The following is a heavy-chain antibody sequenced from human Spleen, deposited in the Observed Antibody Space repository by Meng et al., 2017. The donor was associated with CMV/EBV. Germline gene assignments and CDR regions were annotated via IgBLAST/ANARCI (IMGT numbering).Heavy chain of an antibody. CDR2: IIPILGIA. D-gene: IGHD4-11*01. J-gene: IGHJ3*02. V-gene: IGHV1-69*02. CDR1: GYTFTSYY. Sequence: SVKVSCKASGYTFTSYYMHWVRQAPGQGLEWMGRIIPILGIANYAQKFQGRVTITADKSTSTAYMELSSLRSEDTAVYYCASATVTTYDAFDIWGQGTMVTVSS. CDR3: ASATVTTYDAFDI.